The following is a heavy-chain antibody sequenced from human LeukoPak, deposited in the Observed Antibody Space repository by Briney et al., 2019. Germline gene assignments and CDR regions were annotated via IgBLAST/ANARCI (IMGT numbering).Heavy chain of an antibody. V-gene: IGHV3-64*01. J-gene: IGHJ4*02. Sequence: PGRSLRLSCAASGFTFSSDAMHWVRQAPGKGLEYASAISSNGGTTHYGNSVKGRFTISRDNSKNTLYLQMGSLRAEDMAVYFCARSSGYGYYFDYWGQGTLVTVSS. CDR1: GFTFSSDA. CDR3: ARSSGYGYYFDY. CDR2: ISSNGGTT. D-gene: IGHD3-22*01.